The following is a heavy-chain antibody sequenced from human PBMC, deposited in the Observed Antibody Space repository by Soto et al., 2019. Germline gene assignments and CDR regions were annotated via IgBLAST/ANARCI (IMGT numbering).Heavy chain of an antibody. D-gene: IGHD1-1*01. CDR3: ARHDNMTLGSQYLGS. V-gene: IGHV4-30-4*01. J-gene: IGHJ5*02. CDR1: GGSINNGYYY. Sequence: SETLSLTCTVSGGSINNGYYYWSLIRQPPEKGLEWIGYIYYSGSTNYNASLKSRATLSVDKSRNQFSLQLTSGTAADTALYFCARHDNMTLGSQYLGSWGPGTLGTVSS. CDR2: IYYSGST.